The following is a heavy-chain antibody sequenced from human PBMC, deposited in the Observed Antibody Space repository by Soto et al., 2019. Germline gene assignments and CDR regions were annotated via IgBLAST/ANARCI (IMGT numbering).Heavy chain of an antibody. V-gene: IGHV3-23*01. CDR3: AKGWGDY. J-gene: IGHJ4*02. Sequence: EVQLLEPGVGMVQPGGSLRLSCAASGFTFSSYTMSWVRQGPGKGLEWVSGISSSGGSTVYADSVKGRFTISRDNFKNTLYLQMNSLRAEDTAVYYCAKGWGDYWGQGTPVTVSS. CDR2: ISSSGGST. CDR1: GFTFSSYT. D-gene: IGHD7-27*01.